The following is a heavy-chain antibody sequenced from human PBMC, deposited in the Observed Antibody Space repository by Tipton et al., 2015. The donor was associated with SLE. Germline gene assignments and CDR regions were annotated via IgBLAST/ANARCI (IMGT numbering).Heavy chain of an antibody. CDR2: IYSGGST. CDR3: ARDRHGDYYFDY. J-gene: IGHJ4*02. V-gene: IGHV3-53*04. Sequence: VQLVQSGGGLVQPGGSLRLSCAASGFTVISSYMNWVRQAPGKGLEWVSVIYSGGSTYYADSVKGRFTTSRDHSKNTLYLQMNSLGAEDAAVYYCARDRHGDYYFDYWGQGTLVTVSS. D-gene: IGHD4-17*01. CDR1: GFTVISSY.